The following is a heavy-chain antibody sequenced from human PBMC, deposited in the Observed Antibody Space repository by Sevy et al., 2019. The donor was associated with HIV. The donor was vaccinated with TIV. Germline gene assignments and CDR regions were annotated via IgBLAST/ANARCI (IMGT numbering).Heavy chain of an antibody. CDR3: ARGYCSGTSCSSGRAWVAFDI. D-gene: IGHD2-15*01. V-gene: IGHV3-21*01. Sequence: LSLTCAVSGFTFSSYSMNWVRQAPGKGLEWVSSISSSSNYIYYADSVKGRFTISRDNAKDSFFLQMNRLRAEDTAIYYCARGYCSGTSCSSGRAWVAFDIWGQGTMVTVSS. CDR2: ISSSSNYI. CDR1: GFTFSSYS. J-gene: IGHJ3*02.